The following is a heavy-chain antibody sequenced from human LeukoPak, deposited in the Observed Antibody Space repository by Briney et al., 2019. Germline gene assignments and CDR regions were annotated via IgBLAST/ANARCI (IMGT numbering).Heavy chain of an antibody. D-gene: IGHD6-6*01. J-gene: IGHJ6*03. Sequence: PSETLSLTCTVSGGSISSTSYYWVWLPPPPGQELDWLGSTYYSASTSYNPSLTSRVTISVDTSKDQFSLKLTSVAAADTAVYYCARTQYSTSPEGYYYYYMDVWGKGTTLTVSS. V-gene: IGHV4-39*01. CDR1: GGSISSTSYY. CDR3: ARTQYSTSPEGYYYYYMDV. CDR2: TYYSAST.